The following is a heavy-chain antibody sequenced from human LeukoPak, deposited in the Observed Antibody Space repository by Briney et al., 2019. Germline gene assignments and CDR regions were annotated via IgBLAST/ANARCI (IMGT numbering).Heavy chain of an antibody. CDR3: VTALTRDSSGWYVIDY. D-gene: IGHD6-19*01. CDR2: IYYSGST. V-gene: IGHV4-39*01. J-gene: IGHJ4*02. CDR1: GGPTSTSSTH. Sequence: SETLSLTCTVSGGPTSTSSTHWGWVRQPPGKGLEWIGRIYYSGSTYYSPSLKSRVTISVDTSKNQFSLWLTSVTAADTAVYYCVTALTRDSSGWYVIDYWGQGTLVTVSS.